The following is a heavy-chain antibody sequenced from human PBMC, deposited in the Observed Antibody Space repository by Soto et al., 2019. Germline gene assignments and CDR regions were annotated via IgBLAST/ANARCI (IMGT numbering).Heavy chain of an antibody. J-gene: IGHJ4*02. CDR1: GYTFANYA. CDR2: INAGNGNP. CDR3: ARASYYYESSGYYPDY. D-gene: IGHD3-22*01. V-gene: IGHV1-3*01. Sequence: ASVKVSCKASGYTFANYAIHWVRQAPGQRLEWMGWINAGNGNPKYSQKFQGRVTISRDTSATTAYMEVSSLRSEDTAVYYCARASYYYESSGYYPDYWGQGTLVTVSS.